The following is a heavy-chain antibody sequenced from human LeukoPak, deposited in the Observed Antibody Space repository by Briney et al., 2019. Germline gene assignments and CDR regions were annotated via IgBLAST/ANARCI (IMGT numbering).Heavy chain of an antibody. CDR3: AKDDAWLRFGE. Sequence: GSLRLSCAVSGLTFNNYAMSWVRQAPGKGLEWVSGISGRGASKYYADSVKGRFTISRDNSKNTLYLQMNSLRAEDTAVYYCAKDDAWLRFGEWSQGTLVTVSS. D-gene: IGHD3-10*01. CDR1: GLTFNNYA. J-gene: IGHJ4*02. V-gene: IGHV3-23*01. CDR2: ISGRGASK.